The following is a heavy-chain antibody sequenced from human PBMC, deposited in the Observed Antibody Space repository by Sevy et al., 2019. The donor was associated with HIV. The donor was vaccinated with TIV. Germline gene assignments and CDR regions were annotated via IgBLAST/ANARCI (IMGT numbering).Heavy chain of an antibody. CDR1: GFTFSNFG. Sequence: GESLKISCTASGFTFSNFGMHWVRQVPGKGLEWVTFIRYDGSDKYYAAPVKGRFTISRDDSKNTLYLQMDSLRAEDTAIYYCAKDLAGPGRRYFDYWGQGTLVTVSS. V-gene: IGHV3-30*02. CDR3: AKDLAGPGRRYFDY. CDR2: IRYDGSDK. J-gene: IGHJ4*02. D-gene: IGHD6-13*01.